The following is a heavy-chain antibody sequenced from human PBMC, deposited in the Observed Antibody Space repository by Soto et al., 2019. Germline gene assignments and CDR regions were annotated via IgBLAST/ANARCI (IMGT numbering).Heavy chain of an antibody. D-gene: IGHD3-3*01. CDR1: GGSFSGYY. CDR2: INHSGST. Sequence: SETLSLTCAVYGGSFSGYYWSWIRQPPGKGLEWIGEINHSGSTNYNPSLKSRVTISVDTSKNQFSLKLSSVTAADTAVYYCATTRGSVLRFLEWFPVDIWGQGTMVTVSS. J-gene: IGHJ3*02. CDR3: ATTRGSVLRFLEWFPVDI. V-gene: IGHV4-34*01.